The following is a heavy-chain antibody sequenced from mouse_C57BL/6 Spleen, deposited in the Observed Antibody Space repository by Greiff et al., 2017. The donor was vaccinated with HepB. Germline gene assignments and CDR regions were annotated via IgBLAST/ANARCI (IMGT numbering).Heavy chain of an antibody. J-gene: IGHJ4*01. CDR1: GYTFTSYW. CDR2: IHPNSGST. CDR3: ARSETAQATFAMDY. V-gene: IGHV1-64*01. D-gene: IGHD3-2*02. Sequence: QVQLQQPGAELVKPGASVKLSCKASGYTFTSYWMHWVKQRPGQGLEWIGMIHPNSGSTNYNEKFKSKATLTVDKSSSTAYMQLSGLTSEDSAVYYCARSETAQATFAMDYWGQGTSVTVSS.